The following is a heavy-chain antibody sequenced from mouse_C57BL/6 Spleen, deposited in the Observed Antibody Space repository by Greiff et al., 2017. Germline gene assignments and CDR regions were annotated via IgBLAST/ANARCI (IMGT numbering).Heavy chain of an antibody. CDR1: GYSITSGYY. D-gene: IGHD2-2*01. CDR2: ISYDGSN. CDR3: ARDATMVTTFAY. V-gene: IGHV3-6*01. Sequence: VQLKESGPGLVKPSQSLSLTCSVTGYSITSGYYWNWIRQFPGNKLEWMGYISYDGSNNYNPSLKNRISITRDTSKNQFFLKLNSVTTEDTATYYCARDATMVTTFAYWGQGTLVTVSA. J-gene: IGHJ3*01.